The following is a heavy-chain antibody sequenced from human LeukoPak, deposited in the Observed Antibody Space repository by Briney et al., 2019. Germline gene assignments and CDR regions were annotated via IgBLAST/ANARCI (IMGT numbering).Heavy chain of an antibody. D-gene: IGHD5-18*01. Sequence: GGSLRLSCAASGFTFSSYWMSWVRQAPGKGLEWVANIKQDGSEKYYVDSVKGRFTISRDNAKNSLYLQMNSLRAEDTAVYYCARGVRGYSYANYYYHYYMDVWGKGTTVTVSS. CDR3: ARGVRGYSYANYYYHYYMDV. V-gene: IGHV3-7*01. CDR2: IKQDGSEK. CDR1: GFTFSSYW. J-gene: IGHJ6*03.